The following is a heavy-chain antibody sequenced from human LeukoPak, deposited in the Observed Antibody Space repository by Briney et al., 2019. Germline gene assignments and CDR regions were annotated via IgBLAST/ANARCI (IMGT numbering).Heavy chain of an antibody. CDR2: IYSGGTT. CDR3: ARDWPLDY. Sequence: PGGSLRLSCAASGSTVSSKYMNWVRQAPGKGLEWVSVIYSGGTTYYADSVKGRFTMSSDSSKNTLYLQMNSLRAEDTAVYYCARDWPLDYWGQGTLVTVSS. D-gene: IGHD2-21*01. CDR1: GSTVSSKY. V-gene: IGHV3-66*02. J-gene: IGHJ4*02.